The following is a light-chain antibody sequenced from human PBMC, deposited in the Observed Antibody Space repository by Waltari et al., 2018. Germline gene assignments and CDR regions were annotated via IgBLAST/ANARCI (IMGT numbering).Light chain of an antibody. Sequence: SSELTQDSTVSVALGQTVRITCQGDSLRTYHASWYQQKPRQAPGLRIYGENKRPSGIPGRFSVSRSGNTASLTITGTQAGDEADYYCNSRDTTGYLVIFGGGTKLTVL. CDR1: SLRTYH. V-gene: IGLV3-19*01. CDR3: NSRDTTGYLVI. J-gene: IGLJ2*01. CDR2: GEN.